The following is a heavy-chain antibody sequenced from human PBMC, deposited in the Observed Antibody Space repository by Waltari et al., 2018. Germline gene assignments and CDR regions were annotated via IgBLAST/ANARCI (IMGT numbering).Heavy chain of an antibody. Sequence: EVQLVESGGGLVKPGGSLRLSCAASGFTFSSYSMNWVRQAPGKGLEWVSSISSSSSYIYYAGSVKGRFTISRDNAKNSLYLQMNSLRAEDTAVYYCARVGGTGGAFDIWGQGTMVTVSS. CDR3: ARVGGTGGAFDI. CDR1: GFTFSSYS. D-gene: IGHD1-26*01. CDR2: ISSSSSYI. V-gene: IGHV3-21*01. J-gene: IGHJ3*02.